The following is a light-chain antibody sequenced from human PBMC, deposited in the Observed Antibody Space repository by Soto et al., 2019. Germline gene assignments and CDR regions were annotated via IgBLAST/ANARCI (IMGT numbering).Light chain of an antibody. Sequence: DIQMTQSPSTLSGSVGDRVTITCRASQTISSWLAWYQQKPGKAPKLLIYKASTLKSGVPSRFSGSGYGTDFTLTISSLQPEDVATYYCQKYEDDPPTFGQGTKVDIK. CDR1: QTISSW. J-gene: IGKJ1*01. V-gene: IGKV1-5*03. CDR3: QKYEDDPPT. CDR2: KAS.